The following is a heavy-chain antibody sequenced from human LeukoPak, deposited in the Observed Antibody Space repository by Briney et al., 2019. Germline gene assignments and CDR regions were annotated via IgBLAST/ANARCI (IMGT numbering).Heavy chain of an antibody. CDR1: GYTFTGYY. D-gene: IGHD3-10*01. CDR3: AITMVRGAPLGMDV. Sequence: GASVKVSCKASGYTFTGYYMHWLRQAPGQGLEWMGWINPNSGGTNYAQKFQGRVTMTRDTSISTAYMELSRLRSDDTAVYYCAITMVRGAPLGMDVWGQGTTVTVSS. CDR2: INPNSGGT. V-gene: IGHV1-2*02. J-gene: IGHJ6*02.